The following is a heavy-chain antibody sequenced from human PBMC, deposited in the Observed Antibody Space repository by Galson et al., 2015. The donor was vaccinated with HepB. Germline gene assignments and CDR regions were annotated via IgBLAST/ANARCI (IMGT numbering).Heavy chain of an antibody. J-gene: IGHJ6*02. D-gene: IGHD3-3*01. CDR3: ARSYYDCWSDLYNGMDV. V-gene: IGHV1-8*01. CDR2: MNPHTGHT. Sequence: SVKVSCKASGSTFTSYDINWVRQATGQGLEWMGWMNPHTGHTDSAQKFQGRVTMTRDTSISTAYMELSSLRSEDTAVYYCARSYYDCWSDLYNGMDVWGQGTTVTVSS. CDR1: GSTFTSYD.